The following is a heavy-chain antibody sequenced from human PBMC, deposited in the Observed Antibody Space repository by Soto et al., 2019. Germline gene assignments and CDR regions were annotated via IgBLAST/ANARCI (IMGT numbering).Heavy chain of an antibody. V-gene: IGHV1-2*02. CDR1: GYTFTGYY. D-gene: IGHD3-3*01. CDR3: ARGKPTISEGRWFDP. Sequence: ASVKVSCKASGYTFTGYYMHWVRQAPGQGLEWMGWINPNSGGTNYAQKFQGRVTMTRDTSISTAYMELSRLRSDDTAVYYCARGKPTISEGRWFDPWGQGTLVTVSS. CDR2: INPNSGGT. J-gene: IGHJ5*02.